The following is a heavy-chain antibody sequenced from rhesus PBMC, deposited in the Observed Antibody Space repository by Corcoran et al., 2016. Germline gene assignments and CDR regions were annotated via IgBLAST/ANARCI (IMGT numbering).Heavy chain of an antibody. CDR2: NSGTSGST. CDR1: GVSITTNY. D-gene: IGHD5-24*01. V-gene: IGHV4-147*01. CDR3: SRDAVSLDV. J-gene: IGHJ5-2*02. Sequence: QVQLQESGPGLVKPSETLALTGAVSGVSITTNYWTWIPQSPGKGLEWLGYNSGTSGSTSYNPSLTNRVTISKDTSENQFSLRLNSATAADTAVYYCSRDAVSLDVWGRGLLVTVSS.